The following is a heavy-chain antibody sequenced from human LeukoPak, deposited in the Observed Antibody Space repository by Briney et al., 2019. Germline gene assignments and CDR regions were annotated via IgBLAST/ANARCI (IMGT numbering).Heavy chain of an antibody. Sequence: GGSLRLSCAASGFTFSSYWMHWVRHTPGKGLVWVSRIKGDGSSTSYADSVKGRFTISRDNSKNTLYLQMNSLRAEDTAVYYCAKVVQSRELLYFDYWGQGTLVTVSS. CDR3: AKVVQSRELLYFDY. CDR2: IKGDGSST. V-gene: IGHV3-74*01. J-gene: IGHJ4*02. D-gene: IGHD1-26*01. CDR1: GFTFSSYW.